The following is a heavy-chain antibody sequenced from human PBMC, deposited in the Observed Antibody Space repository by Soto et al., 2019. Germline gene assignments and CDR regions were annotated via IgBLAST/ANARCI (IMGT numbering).Heavy chain of an antibody. CDR1: PVTFSRYA. V-gene: IGHV1-69*13. CDR2: IIPIFGTA. CDR3: ARERVAGYSSSSDAFDI. J-gene: IGHJ3*02. D-gene: IGHD6-6*01. Sequence: GASVTVSCKHSPVTFSRYAISLFPQANGQQLEWMGVIIPIFGTANYAQKFQGRVTITADESTSTAYMELSSLRSEDTAVYYCARERVAGYSSSSDAFDIWGQGTMVTVSS.